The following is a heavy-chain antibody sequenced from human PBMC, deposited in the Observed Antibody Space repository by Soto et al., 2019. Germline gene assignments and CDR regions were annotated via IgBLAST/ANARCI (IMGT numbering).Heavy chain of an antibody. CDR1: GFTFSDYY. D-gene: IGHD6-13*01. V-gene: IGHV3-11*01. J-gene: IGHJ4*02. CDR3: AKDREEAGTKEFEY. CDR2: ISSSGSTI. Sequence: PGGSLRLSCAASGFTFSDYYMSWIRQAPGKGLEWVSYISSSGSTIYYADSVKGRFTISRDNAKNSLYLQMNSLRAEDTAVYYCAKDREEAGTKEFEYWGQGTLVTVSS.